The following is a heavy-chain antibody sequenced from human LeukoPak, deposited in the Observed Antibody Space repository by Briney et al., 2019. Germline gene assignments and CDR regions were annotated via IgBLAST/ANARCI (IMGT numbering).Heavy chain of an antibody. CDR3: ARGSPYYYDSSGDFLDY. V-gene: IGHV4-61*01. Sequence: SETLSLTCTVSGGSISSSSYYWSWIRQPPGKGLEWIGYIYYSGSTNYNPSLKSRVTISVDTSKNQFSLKLSSVTAADTAVYYCARGSPYYYDSSGDFLDYWGQGTLVTVSS. CDR1: GGSISSSSYY. D-gene: IGHD3-22*01. J-gene: IGHJ4*02. CDR2: IYYSGST.